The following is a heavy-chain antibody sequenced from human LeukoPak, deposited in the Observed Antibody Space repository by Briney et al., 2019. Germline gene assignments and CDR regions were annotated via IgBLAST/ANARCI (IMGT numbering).Heavy chain of an antibody. CDR3: ARVPTYYYDSSGYPGDLYLDY. Sequence: GGSLRLSCAASGFTVSSNYMSWVRQAPGKGLEWVSVIYSGGSTYYADSVKGRFTISRDNSKNSLYLQMNSLRAEDTAVYYCARVPTYYYDSSGYPGDLYLDYWGQGTLVTVSS. CDR1: GFTVSSNY. V-gene: IGHV3-66*01. D-gene: IGHD3-22*01. CDR2: IYSGGST. J-gene: IGHJ4*02.